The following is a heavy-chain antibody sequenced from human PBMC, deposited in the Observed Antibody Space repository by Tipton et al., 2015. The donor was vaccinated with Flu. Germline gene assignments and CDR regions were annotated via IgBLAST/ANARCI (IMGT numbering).Heavy chain of an antibody. J-gene: IGHJ4*02. CDR2: IYPGDFDV. CDR3: VRLEGRWQNLGPKVCLDY. V-gene: IGHV5-51*01. CDR1: GYTFSTYW. D-gene: IGHD5-24*01. Sequence: EVQLVQSGAEVKKPGESLYISCKASGYTFSTYWIGWVRQTPGKGLEWVGFIYPGDFDVRYSPSFQGQVGISADKSTAYLQWSSLKASDSAMYYCVRLEGRWQNLGPKVCLDYWGQGTLVSVSS.